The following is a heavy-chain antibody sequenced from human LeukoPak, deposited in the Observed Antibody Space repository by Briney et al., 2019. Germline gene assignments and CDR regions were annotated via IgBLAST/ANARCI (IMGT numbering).Heavy chain of an antibody. CDR1: GFTVSSNY. CDR2: IYSGGST. Sequence: PGGSLRLSCAASGFTVSSNYMSWVRQAPGKGLEWVSVIYSGGSTYYADSVKGRFTISRDNSKNTLYLQMNSLRAEDKAVYYCARDRTVAGPVHYYYYGMDVWGQGTTVTVSS. V-gene: IGHV3-66*01. CDR3: ARDRTVAGPVHYYYYGMDV. D-gene: IGHD6-19*01. J-gene: IGHJ6*02.